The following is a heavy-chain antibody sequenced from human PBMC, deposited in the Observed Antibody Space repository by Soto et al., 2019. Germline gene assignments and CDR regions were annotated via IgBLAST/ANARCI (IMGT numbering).Heavy chain of an antibody. CDR3: ARTLMAVAGSCDY. D-gene: IGHD6-19*01. CDR1: GFSLTTSGMC. J-gene: IGHJ4*02. V-gene: IGHV2-70*13. Sequence: SGPTLVNPTQTLTLTCTFSGFSLTTSGMCVSWIRQPPGKALEWLALIDWDDDKYYTTSLKTRLTISKDTPKNQVSLTMTNMDPADTATYYCARTLMAVAGSCDYWGQGTLVTVS. CDR2: IDWDDDK.